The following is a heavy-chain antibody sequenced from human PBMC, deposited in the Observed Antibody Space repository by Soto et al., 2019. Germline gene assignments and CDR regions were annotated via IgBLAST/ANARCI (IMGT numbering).Heavy chain of an antibody. CDR3: ARSFGVANVRCDP. CDR1: GGSIISTSYY. Sequence: QLQLQESGPGLVKPSETLSLTCTVSGGSIISTSYYWGWIRQPPGKGLEWIAIIYYSGSTYYNPSIKSRVTISVDTSKTQFSLKLSSVTAADTAVYFCARSFGVANVRCDPWGQGTRVTVSS. J-gene: IGHJ5*02. V-gene: IGHV4-39*01. D-gene: IGHD3-3*01. CDR2: IYYSGST.